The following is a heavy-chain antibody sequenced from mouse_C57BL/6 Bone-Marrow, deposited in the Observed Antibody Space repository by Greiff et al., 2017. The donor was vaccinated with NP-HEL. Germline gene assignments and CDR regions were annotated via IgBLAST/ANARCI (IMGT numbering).Heavy chain of an antibody. J-gene: IGHJ3*01. D-gene: IGHD2-5*01. CDR1: GYTFTSYW. CDR3: AGYSNPLAWFAY. V-gene: IGHV1-50*01. CDR2: IDPSDSYT. Sequence: VKLQQPGAELVKPGASVKLSCKASGYTFTSYWMQWVKQRPGQGLEWIGEIDPSDSYTNYNQKFKGKATLTVDTSSSTAYMQRSSLTSEDSAVYYCAGYSNPLAWFAYWGQGTLVTVSA.